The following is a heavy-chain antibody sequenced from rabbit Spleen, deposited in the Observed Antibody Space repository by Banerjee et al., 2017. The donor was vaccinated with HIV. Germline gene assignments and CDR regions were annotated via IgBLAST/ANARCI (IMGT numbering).Heavy chain of an antibody. D-gene: IGHD4-1*01. Sequence: QLEESGGGLVQPGGSLKLSCTASGFTLSSYYMNWVRQAPGKGLEWIGYIDPVFGITYYANWVNGRFSISRENAQNTVFLQLNSLTAADTATYFCVREVAAKFSLWGPGTLVTVS. CDR2: IDPVFGIT. J-gene: IGHJ4*01. CDR1: GFTLSSYY. V-gene: IGHV1S7*01. CDR3: VREVAAKFSL.